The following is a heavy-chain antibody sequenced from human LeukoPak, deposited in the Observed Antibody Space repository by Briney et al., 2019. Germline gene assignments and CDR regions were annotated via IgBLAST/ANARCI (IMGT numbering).Heavy chain of an antibody. CDR3: ARDHQYGMDV. CDR1: GFTLSENN. V-gene: IGHV3-30-3*01. Sequence: GGSLRLSCAASGFTLSENNVHWVRQAPGKGLEWVALISNDGNSKDYADSVKGRFTLSGDNSKTTVYLQMNSLRAEDTAVYYCARDHQYGMDVWGQGTTVTVSS. J-gene: IGHJ6*02. CDR2: ISNDGNSK.